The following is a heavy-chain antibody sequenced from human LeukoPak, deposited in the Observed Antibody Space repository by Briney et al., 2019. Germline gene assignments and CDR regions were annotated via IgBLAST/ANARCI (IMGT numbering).Heavy chain of an antibody. CDR3: ASEAYCGGDCYRPDY. CDR1: GGSISSGGYY. J-gene: IGHJ4*02. CDR2: IYYSGST. V-gene: IGHV4-31*03. D-gene: IGHD2-21*01. Sequence: SETLSLTCTVSGGSISSGGYYWSWIRQHPGKGLEWIGYIYYSGSTYYNPSLKSRVTISVDTSKNQFSLKLSSVTAADTAVYYCASEAYCGGDCYRPDYWGQGTLVTVSS.